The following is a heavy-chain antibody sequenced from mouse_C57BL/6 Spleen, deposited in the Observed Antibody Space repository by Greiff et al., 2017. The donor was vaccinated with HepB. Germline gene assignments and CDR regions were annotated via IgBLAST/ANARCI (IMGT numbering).Heavy chain of an antibody. V-gene: IGHV14-3*01. D-gene: IGHD2-5*01. CDR1: GFNIKNTY. CDR3: GVFYSNYEGFAY. J-gene: IGHJ3*01. Sequence: EVKLMESVAELVRPGASVKLSCTASGFNIKNTYMHWVKQRPEQGLEWIGRIDPANGNTKYAPKFQGKATITADTSSNTAYLQLSSLTSEDTAIYYCGVFYSNYEGFAYWGQGTLVTVSA. CDR2: IDPANGNT.